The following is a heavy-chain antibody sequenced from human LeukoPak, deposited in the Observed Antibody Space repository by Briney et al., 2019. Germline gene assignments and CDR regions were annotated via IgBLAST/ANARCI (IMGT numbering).Heavy chain of an antibody. J-gene: IGHJ5*02. CDR1: GGSISSGSYY. CDR3: ARDDPHRLSNWNNWGNWFDP. Sequence: SQTLSLTCTVSGGSISSGSYYWSWIRQPAGKGLEWIGRIYTSGSTNYNPSLKSRGTISVDTSKNQFSLTLSSVTAADTAVYYCARDDPHRLSNWNNWGNWFDPWGQGTLVTVSS. V-gene: IGHV4-61*02. CDR2: IYTSGST. D-gene: IGHD1/OR15-1a*01.